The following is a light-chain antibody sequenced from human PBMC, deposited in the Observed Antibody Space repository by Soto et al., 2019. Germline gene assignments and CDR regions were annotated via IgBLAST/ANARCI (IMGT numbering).Light chain of an antibody. Sequence: MTQSPGTLSVSTGEGATLSCRASQSVDSNLAWYHQKPGQAPRLLIYGASTRATGIPDRFRGSGSGTEFTLTISSLQSEDFAVYYCQQYDSWPLTFGGGTKVDIK. CDR1: QSVDSN. CDR2: GAS. V-gene: IGKV3D-15*01. CDR3: QQYDSWPLT. J-gene: IGKJ4*01.